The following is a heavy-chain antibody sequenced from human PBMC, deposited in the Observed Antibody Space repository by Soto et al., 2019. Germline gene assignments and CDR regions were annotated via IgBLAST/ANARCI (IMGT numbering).Heavy chain of an antibody. V-gene: IGHV1-2*04. J-gene: IGHJ6*02. CDR3: ARELPLDTAMVLTSHYYYSHGMDV. CDR1: GYTFTGYY. Sequence: GASVKVSCKASGYTFTGYYMHWVRQAPGQGLEWMGWINPNSGGTNYAQKFQGWVTMTRDTSISTAYMELSRLRSDDTAVYYCARELPLDTAMVLTSHYYYSHGMDVWGQGTTVTVS. CDR2: INPNSGGT. D-gene: IGHD5-18*01.